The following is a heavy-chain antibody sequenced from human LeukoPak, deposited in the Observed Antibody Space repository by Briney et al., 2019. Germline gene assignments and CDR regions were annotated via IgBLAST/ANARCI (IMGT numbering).Heavy chain of an antibody. Sequence: GGSLRLSCAASGFTFSSYAMHWVRQAPGKGLEWVAVISYDGSNKYYADSVKGRFTISRDNSKNTLYLQMNSLRAEDTAVYYCARVDLGTAFDIWGQGTMVTVSS. CDR2: ISYDGSNK. CDR1: GFTFSSYA. V-gene: IGHV3-30-3*01. CDR3: ARVDLGTAFDI. D-gene: IGHD7-27*01. J-gene: IGHJ3*02.